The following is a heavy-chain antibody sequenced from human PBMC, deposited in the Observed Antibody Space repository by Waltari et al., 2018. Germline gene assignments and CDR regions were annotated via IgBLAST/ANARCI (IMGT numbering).Heavy chain of an antibody. Sequence: QVQLQQWGAGLLQPSETLSLTCAVYGGSFSGYYWSWIRQPPGKGLEWIGEINHSGSTNYNPSLKSRVTISVDTSKNQFSLKLSSVTAADTAVYYCASLVSFTGTTVDYWGQGTLVTVSS. CDR1: GGSFSGYY. CDR2: INHSGST. J-gene: IGHJ4*02. V-gene: IGHV4-34*01. CDR3: ASLVSFTGTTVDY. D-gene: IGHD1-1*01.